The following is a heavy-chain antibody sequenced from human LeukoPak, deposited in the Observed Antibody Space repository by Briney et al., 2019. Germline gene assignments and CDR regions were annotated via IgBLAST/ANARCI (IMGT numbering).Heavy chain of an antibody. J-gene: IGHJ6*02. D-gene: IGHD3/OR15-3a*01. CDR1: GYTFSAYG. Sequence: ASVKVSCKASGYTFSAYGINWVRLAPGQGLDWMASINPHKGDTVYAQKFQGRVTMTTDTSTSTAYMHLRSLRSDDTAIYYCARRNYGFNYVGMGVWGEGTTLTVPS. CDR3: ARRNYGFNYVGMGV. V-gene: IGHV1-18*01. CDR2: INPHKGDT.